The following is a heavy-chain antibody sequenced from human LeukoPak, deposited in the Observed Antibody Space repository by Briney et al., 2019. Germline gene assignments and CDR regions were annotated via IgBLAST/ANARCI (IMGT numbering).Heavy chain of an antibody. CDR2: ISSSGGST. D-gene: IGHD3-22*01. CDR1: GFTFSSYA. CDR3: AKVEMGFSSGLDY. V-gene: IGHV3-23*01. J-gene: IGHJ4*02. Sequence: PGGSLRLSCAASGFTFSSYAMSWVRQAPGKGLEWVSGISSSGGSTYYADSVKGRFTISRDNSKNTLYLQMNSLRAEDTAVYYCAKVEMGFSSGLDYWGQGTLVTVSS.